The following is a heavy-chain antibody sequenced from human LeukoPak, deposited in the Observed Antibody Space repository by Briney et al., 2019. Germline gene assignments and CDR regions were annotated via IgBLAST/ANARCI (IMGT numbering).Heavy chain of an antibody. J-gene: IGHJ3*02. D-gene: IGHD3-22*01. V-gene: IGHV3-53*01. Sequence: GGSLRLSCAASGSTVSSNYMSWVRQATGKGLDWVSVTYSGGNTYYADSVKGRFTIFRDNAKNTLYLQMNRLSAEDAAVYYGVRDGFSSGYPYDAFDIWDRGTRITVS. CDR2: TYSGGNT. CDR3: VRDGFSSGYPYDAFDI. CDR1: GSTVSSNY.